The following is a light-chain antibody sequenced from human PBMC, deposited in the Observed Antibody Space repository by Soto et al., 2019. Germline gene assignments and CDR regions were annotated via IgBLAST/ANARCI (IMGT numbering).Light chain of an antibody. CDR3: QQRSNWIT. Sequence: EIVLTQSPGTLSLSPGERATLSCRASQSVSSYLAWYQQKPGQAPRLLIYDASNRATGIPARFSGSGSGTDFTLTISSLEPEDFAVYYCQQRSNWITFGQGTLLAI. V-gene: IGKV3-11*01. CDR1: QSVSSY. CDR2: DAS. J-gene: IGKJ5*01.